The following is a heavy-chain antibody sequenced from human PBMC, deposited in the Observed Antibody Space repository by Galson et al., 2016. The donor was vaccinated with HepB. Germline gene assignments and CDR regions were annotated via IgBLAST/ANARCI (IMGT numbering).Heavy chain of an antibody. CDR3: ARDLRDYDILTGIPPNWFDP. Sequence: SVKVSCKASGYTFTTYGISWVRQAPGQGLEWMGWISAYNGNTNYAQKLQGRVTMTTDTSTSTAYMELRCLRFDDTAVYYCARDLRDYDILTGIPPNWFDPWGQGTLVTVSS. CDR2: ISAYNGNT. CDR1: GYTFTTYG. D-gene: IGHD3-9*01. V-gene: IGHV1-18*01. J-gene: IGHJ5*02.